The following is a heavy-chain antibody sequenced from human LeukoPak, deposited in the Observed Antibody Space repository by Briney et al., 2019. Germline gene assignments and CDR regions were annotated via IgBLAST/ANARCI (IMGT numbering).Heavy chain of an antibody. J-gene: IGHJ5*02. CDR2: INPNSGGT. CDR3: ASGTGYCSGGSCYSYWFDP. Sequence: ASVKVPCKCSGYTFSIYGFTWVRQAPGQGLEWVGWINPNSGGTNYAQKFQGRVTMTRDTSISTAYMELSRLRSDDTAVYYCASGTGYCSGGSCYSYWFDPWGQGTLVTVSS. D-gene: IGHD2-15*01. CDR1: GYTFSIYG. V-gene: IGHV1-2*02.